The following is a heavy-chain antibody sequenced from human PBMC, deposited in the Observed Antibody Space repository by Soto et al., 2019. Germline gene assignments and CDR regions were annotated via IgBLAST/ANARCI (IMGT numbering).Heavy chain of an antibody. J-gene: IGHJ3*02. CDR1: GFTVSINY. CDR2: IYSGGST. D-gene: IGHD6-13*01. CDR3: ARVIAAADDAFDI. V-gene: IGHV3-53*01. Sequence: GGSLRLSCAASGFTVSINYMSWFRQAPGKGLEWVSVIYSGGSTYYADSVKGRFTISRDNSKNTLYLQMNSLRAEDTAVYYCARVIAAADDAFDIWGQGTMVTVSS.